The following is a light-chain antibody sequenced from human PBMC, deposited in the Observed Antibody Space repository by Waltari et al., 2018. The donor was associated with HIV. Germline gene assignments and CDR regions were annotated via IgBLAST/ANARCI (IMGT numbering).Light chain of an antibody. CDR3: QQFNSYPL. CDR2: DAS. V-gene: IGKV1-13*02. J-gene: IGKJ5*01. Sequence: AIQLTQSPSSLSASVGDRVTITCRASQGISSALAWYQQKPGKAPKLLIYDASSLESGVPSRFSGSGSGTDFTLTISSLQPEDFATYYCQQFNSYPLFGQGTRLEIK. CDR1: QGISSA.